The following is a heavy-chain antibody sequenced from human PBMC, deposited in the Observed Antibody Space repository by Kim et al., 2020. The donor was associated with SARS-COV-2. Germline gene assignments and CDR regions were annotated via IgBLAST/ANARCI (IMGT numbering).Heavy chain of an antibody. Sequence: SETLSLTCTVPGDSISSSSYYWGWIRQPPGKGLEWIGSIYYSGSTYYSPSLKSRVTISIDTSENRFSLKLTSVTAADTAVYYCARGTQTGTTSLTFWGQG. D-gene: IGHD1-7*01. V-gene: IGHV4-39*01. CDR2: IYYSGST. CDR3: ARGTQTGTTSLTF. J-gene: IGHJ1*01. CDR1: GDSISSSSYY.